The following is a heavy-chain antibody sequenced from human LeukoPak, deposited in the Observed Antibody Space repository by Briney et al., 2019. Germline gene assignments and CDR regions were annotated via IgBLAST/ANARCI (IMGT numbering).Heavy chain of an antibody. Sequence: SETLSLTCTVSGGSLSRYYWNWIRQPAGKGLEWIGHIYTSGSTNYNSSLKSRVTMSVDTSKNQFSVKLTSVIAADTAMYYCARGVYLGNGYYFDYWGQGTLVTVSS. D-gene: IGHD2-8*01. CDR3: ARGVYLGNGYYFDY. J-gene: IGHJ4*02. CDR1: GGSLSRYY. V-gene: IGHV4-4*07. CDR2: IYTSGST.